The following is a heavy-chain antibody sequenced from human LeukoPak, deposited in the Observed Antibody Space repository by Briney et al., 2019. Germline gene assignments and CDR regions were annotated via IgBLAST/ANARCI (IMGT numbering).Heavy chain of an antibody. CDR1: GFTLSNYD. CDR2: ISTSSRYI. Sequence: GGSLRLSCAASGFTLSNYDMNWVRQAPGKGLEWVSSISTSSRYIYYKDAVRGRFTISRDDAKNSLYLEMNSLRAEDTAVYYCARADCSSSTCYLRRSWFDPWGQGTLVTVSS. D-gene: IGHD2-2*01. V-gene: IGHV3-21*01. J-gene: IGHJ5*02. CDR3: ARADCSSSTCYLRRSWFDP.